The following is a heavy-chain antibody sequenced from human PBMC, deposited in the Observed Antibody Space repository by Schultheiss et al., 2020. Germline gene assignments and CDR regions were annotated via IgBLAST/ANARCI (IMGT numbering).Heavy chain of an antibody. J-gene: IGHJ4*02. CDR3: AREDRYYYDSSGPVFDY. V-gene: IGHV4-4*08. D-gene: IGHD3-22*01. CDR2: IYYSGST. CDR1: GGSISSYY. Sequence: SETLSLTCTVSGGSISSYYWSWIRQPPGKGLEWIGYIYYSGSTYYNPSLKSRVTISVDTSKNQFSLKLSSVTAADTAVYYCAREDRYYYDSSGPVFDYWGQGTLVTVSS.